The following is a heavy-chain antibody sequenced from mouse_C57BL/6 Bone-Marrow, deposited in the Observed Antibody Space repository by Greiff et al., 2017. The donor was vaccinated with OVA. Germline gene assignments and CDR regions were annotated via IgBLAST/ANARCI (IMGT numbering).Heavy chain of an antibody. CDR2: IDPENGDT. CDR1: GFNIKDDY. V-gene: IGHV14-4*01. D-gene: IGHD1-1*01. Sequence: VHVKQSGAELVRPGASVKLSCTASGFNIKDDYMHWVKQRPEQGLEWIGWIDPENGDTEYASKFQGKATITADTSSNTAYLQLSSLTSEDTAVYYCTTWGYYGPWFAYWGQGTLVTVSA. J-gene: IGHJ3*01. CDR3: TTWGYYGPWFAY.